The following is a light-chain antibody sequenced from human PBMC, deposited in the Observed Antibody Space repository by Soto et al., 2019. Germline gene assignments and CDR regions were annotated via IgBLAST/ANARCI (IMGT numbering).Light chain of an antibody. Sequence: DIVMTQSPDSLAVSLGERATINCKSSQSVLYSSNNKNYLAWYQQRPGQPPKLLIYWASTRESGVPDRFSGSXXXTDFXLTXXXXXXXXXXXXXXQQYESTPPTFGQGTKLEIK. CDR1: QSVLYSSNNKNY. CDR2: WAS. V-gene: IGKV4-1*01. CDR3: QQYESTPPT. J-gene: IGKJ2*01.